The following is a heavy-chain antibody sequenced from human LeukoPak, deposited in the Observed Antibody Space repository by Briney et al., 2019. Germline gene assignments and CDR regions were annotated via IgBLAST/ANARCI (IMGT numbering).Heavy chain of an antibody. J-gene: IGHJ4*02. D-gene: IGHD6-19*01. CDR1: GGSISSSSYY. CDR2: IYYSGST. Sequence: PSETLSLTCTVSGGSISSSSYYWGWIRQPPGKGLEWIGSIYYSGSTYYNPSLKSRVTISVDTSKNQFSLKLSSVTAADTAVYYCARHRRFGSGVAGDFDYWGQGTLVTVSS. CDR3: ARHRRFGSGVAGDFDY. V-gene: IGHV4-39*01.